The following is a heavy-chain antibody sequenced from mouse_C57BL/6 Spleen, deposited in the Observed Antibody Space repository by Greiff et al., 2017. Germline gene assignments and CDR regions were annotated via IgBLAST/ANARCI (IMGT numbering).Heavy chain of an antibody. CDR2: IDPENGDT. CDR1: GFNIKDDY. CDR3: TTGSYFDD. J-gene: IGHJ2*01. Sequence: EVQLQQSGAELVRPGASVKLSCTASGFNIKDDYMHWVKQRPEQGLEWIGWIDPENGDTESASKFQGKATITADTSSNTAYLQLSSLASEDTAVYYGTTGSYFDDWGQGTTLTVSS. V-gene: IGHV14-4*01.